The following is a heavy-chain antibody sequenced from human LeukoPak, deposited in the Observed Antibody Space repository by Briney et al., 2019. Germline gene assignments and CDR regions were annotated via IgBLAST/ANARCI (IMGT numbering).Heavy chain of an antibody. CDR3: AGYGGSYPYYMDV. CDR1: EFTVSTNY. Sequence: GGSLRLSCAASEFTVSTNYMTWIRQAPGKGLEWVSVMYTLGNTNYADSVRGRFTISRDNSKNTLYLQMNSLGAEDTAVYYCAGYGGSYPYYMDVWGKGTTVTISS. CDR2: MYTLGNT. V-gene: IGHV3-66*01. D-gene: IGHD1-26*01. J-gene: IGHJ6*03.